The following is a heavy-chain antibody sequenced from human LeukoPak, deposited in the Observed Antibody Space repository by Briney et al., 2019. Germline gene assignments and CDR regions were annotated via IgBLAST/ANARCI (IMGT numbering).Heavy chain of an antibody. V-gene: IGHV1-2*02. CDR2: INPNTGAT. J-gene: IGHJ4*02. CDR1: GYTFTGYL. D-gene: IGHD6-25*01. Sequence: ASVKVSCKASGYTFTGYLIHWVRQAPGQGLEYMGWINPNTGATEYALKFRGRVTMTRDTSTSTASMELSRLRSDDTAVYFCGRDLSTSATWELDHWGQGTLATVSS. CDR3: GRDLSTSATWELDH.